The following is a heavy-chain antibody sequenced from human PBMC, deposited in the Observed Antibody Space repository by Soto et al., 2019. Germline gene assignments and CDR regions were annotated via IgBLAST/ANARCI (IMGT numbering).Heavy chain of an antibody. J-gene: IGHJ5*02. CDR1: GCNFSSYG. V-gene: IGHV3-33*06. CDR3: AKEKISASRCNWCDP. Sequence: RDPRGVAGCNFSSYGRRRVRQEPNKGLEWVAVIWYDGSNKYYADSVKGRFTISRDNSKNTLYLQMNSLRAEDTAVYYCAKEKISASRCNWCDPWGQGTLVTVS. CDR2: IWYDGSNK. D-gene: IGHD2-2*01.